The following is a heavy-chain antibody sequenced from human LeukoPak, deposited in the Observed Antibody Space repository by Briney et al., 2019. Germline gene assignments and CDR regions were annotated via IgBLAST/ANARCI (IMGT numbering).Heavy chain of an antibody. D-gene: IGHD3-22*01. CDR1: GGSISSGDYY. J-gene: IGHJ4*02. CDR2: IYYSGST. CDR3: ARFDSSGYYVVY. V-gene: IGHV4-61*08. Sequence: PSETLSLTCTVSGGSISSGDYYWSWIRQPPGKGLEWIGYIYYSGSTNYNPSLKSRVTMSVDTSKNQFSLKLTSVTAADTAVYYCARFDSSGYYVVYWGQGTLVTVSS.